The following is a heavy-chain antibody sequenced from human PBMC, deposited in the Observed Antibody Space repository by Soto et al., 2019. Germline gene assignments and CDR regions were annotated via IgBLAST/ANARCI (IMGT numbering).Heavy chain of an antibody. CDR1: GFTFDDYA. Sequence: EVQLVESGGGLVQPGRSLRLSCAASGFTFDDYAMHWVRQAPGKGLEWVSGISWNSGSIGYADSVKGRFTISRDNAKNSLYLQMNSLRAEDTALYYCAKDSYSSPLNWFDPWGQGTLVTVSS. J-gene: IGHJ5*02. V-gene: IGHV3-9*01. D-gene: IGHD6-13*01. CDR3: AKDSYSSPLNWFDP. CDR2: ISWNSGSI.